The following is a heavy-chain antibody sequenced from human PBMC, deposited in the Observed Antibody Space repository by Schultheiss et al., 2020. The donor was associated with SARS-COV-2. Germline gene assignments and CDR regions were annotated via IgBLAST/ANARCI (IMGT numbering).Heavy chain of an antibody. Sequence: SETLSLTCTVSGGSFSSYYWSWIRQPPGKGLEWIGYIYYSGSTNYNPSLKSRVTISVDTSKNQFSLKLSSVTAADTAVYYCAKGASPTVTTGFDYWGQGTLVTVSS. D-gene: IGHD4-17*01. CDR1: GGSFSSYY. CDR2: IYYSGST. V-gene: IGHV4-59*12. J-gene: IGHJ4*02. CDR3: AKGASPTVTTGFDY.